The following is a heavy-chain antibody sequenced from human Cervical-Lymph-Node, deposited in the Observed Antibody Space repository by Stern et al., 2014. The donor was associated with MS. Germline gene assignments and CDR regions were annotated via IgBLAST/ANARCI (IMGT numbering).Heavy chain of an antibody. V-gene: IGHV3-11*01. Sequence: VQLVESGGGLVKPGGSLRLSCAASGFSFGNYYLTWIRQAPGQRLEWVSCISSSGDHIDYADSCKVRFTISRDNAKNSLYLQMNSLRADDTAVYYCVRADGSSDDYWGQGTLVTVSS. CDR2: ISSSGDHI. CDR3: VRADGSSDDY. D-gene: IGHD3-10*01. J-gene: IGHJ4*02. CDR1: GFSFGNYY.